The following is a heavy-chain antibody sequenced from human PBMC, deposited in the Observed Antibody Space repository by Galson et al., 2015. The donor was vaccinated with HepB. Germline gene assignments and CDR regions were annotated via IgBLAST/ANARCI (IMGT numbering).Heavy chain of an antibody. J-gene: IGHJ6*02. CDR2: IVVGSGNT. V-gene: IGHV1-58*01. CDR1: GFTFTSSA. D-gene: IGHD3-16*01. CDR3: AADYVPDYYYYYGMDV. Sequence: SVKVSCKASGFTFTSSAVQWVRQARGQRLEWIGWIVVGSGNTNYAQKFQERVTITRDMSTSTAYMELSSLRSEDTAVYYCAADYVPDYYYYYGMDVWGQGTTVTVSS.